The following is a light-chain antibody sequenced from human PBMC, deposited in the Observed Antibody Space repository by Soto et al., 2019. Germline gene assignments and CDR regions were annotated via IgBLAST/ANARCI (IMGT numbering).Light chain of an antibody. V-gene: IGKV3-11*01. CDR1: QSLSGY. CDR2: DAS. CDR3: QQRSNWPFT. J-gene: IGKJ3*01. Sequence: DIVLTQTPATLSLSPGDRATLSCRASQSLSGYLVWYQQRPGQAPRLLIYDASNRATGIPARFSGSGSGTDLPLIIRSLEPEDFAVYYRQQRSNWPFTFDPGTRLDIK.